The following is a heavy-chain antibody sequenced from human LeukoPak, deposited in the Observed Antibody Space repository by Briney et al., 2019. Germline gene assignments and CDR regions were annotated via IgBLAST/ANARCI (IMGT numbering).Heavy chain of an antibody. V-gene: IGHV3-66*01. Sequence: GGSLRLSCAASGFTVSSNYMSWVRQAPGKGLEWVSVIYSGGSTYYADSVKGRSTISRDNSKNTLYLQMNSLRAEDTAVYYCARGVSWYCSGGSCSDYWGQGTLVTVSS. CDR2: IYSGGST. CDR1: GFTVSSNY. J-gene: IGHJ4*02. CDR3: ARGVSWYCSGGSCSDY. D-gene: IGHD2-15*01.